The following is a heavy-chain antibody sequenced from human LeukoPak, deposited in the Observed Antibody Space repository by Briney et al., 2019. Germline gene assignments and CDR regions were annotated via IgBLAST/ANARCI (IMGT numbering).Heavy chain of an antibody. CDR3: ARCRYNWNDRDAFDI. D-gene: IGHD1-20*01. Sequence: SETLSLTCTVSGGSTSSYYWSWIRQPPGKGLEWIGYIYYSGSTNYNPSLKSRVTISVDTSKNQFSLKLSSVTAADTAVYYCARCRYNWNDRDAFDIWGQGTMVTVSS. V-gene: IGHV4-59*08. J-gene: IGHJ3*02. CDR2: IYYSGST. CDR1: GGSTSSYY.